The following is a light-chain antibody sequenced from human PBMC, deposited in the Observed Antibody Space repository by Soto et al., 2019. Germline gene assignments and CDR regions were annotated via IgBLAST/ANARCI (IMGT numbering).Light chain of an antibody. CDR1: QCVSSY. V-gene: IGKV3-11*01. J-gene: IGKJ4*01. CDR2: DAS. Sequence: EIVLTQSPATLSLSPGERATLSCRASQCVSSYLAWYQQKPGQAPRLLIYDASNRATGIPARFSGSGSGTDFTLTLSSLEPEDFAVYYCQQRSNWPPLTFGGGTKLEIK. CDR3: QQRSNWPPLT.